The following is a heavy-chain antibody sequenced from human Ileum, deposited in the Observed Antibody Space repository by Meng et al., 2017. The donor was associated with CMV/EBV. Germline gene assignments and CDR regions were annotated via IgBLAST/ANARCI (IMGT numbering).Heavy chain of an antibody. CDR3: AREGGIVVGVAATEGYNWFDP. V-gene: IGHV4-39*07. CDR2: IYYSGST. CDR1: TPYS. J-gene: IGHJ5*02. D-gene: IGHD2-15*01. Sequence: TPYSWGWIRQPPGKGLEWIGSIYYSGSTYFNPSLKSRVTISVDTSKNQFSLKLSFVTAADTAVYYCAREGGIVVGVAATEGYNWFDPWGQGTLVTVSS.